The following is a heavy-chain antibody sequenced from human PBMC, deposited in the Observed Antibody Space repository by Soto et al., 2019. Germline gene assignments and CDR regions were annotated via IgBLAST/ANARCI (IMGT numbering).Heavy chain of an antibody. CDR1: GYSFTSYW. Sequence: GQSLKISCKGSGYSFTSYWIGWVRQMPGKGLEWMGIIYPGDSDTRYSPSFQGQVTISADKSISTAYLQWSSLKASDTAMYYCARHYCSSTSCYPVYYYYYGMDVWGQGTTVTVSS. D-gene: IGHD2-2*01. V-gene: IGHV5-51*01. CDR3: ARHYCSSTSCYPVYYYYYGMDV. J-gene: IGHJ6*02. CDR2: IYPGDSDT.